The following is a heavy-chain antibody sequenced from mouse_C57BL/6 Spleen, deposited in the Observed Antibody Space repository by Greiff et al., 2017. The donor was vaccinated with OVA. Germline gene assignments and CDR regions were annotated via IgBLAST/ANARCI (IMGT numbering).Heavy chain of an antibody. V-gene: IGHV5-17*01. CDR2: ISSGSSTI. CDR1: GFTFSDYG. J-gene: IGHJ1*03. Sequence: EVMLVASGGGLVKPGGSLKLSCAASGFTFSDYGMHWVRQAPEKGLEWVAYISSGSSTIYYADTVKGRFTISRDNAKNTLFLQMTSLRSEDTAMYYCARPWDWYFDVWGTGTTVTVSS. CDR3: ARPWDWYFDV. D-gene: IGHD4-1*01.